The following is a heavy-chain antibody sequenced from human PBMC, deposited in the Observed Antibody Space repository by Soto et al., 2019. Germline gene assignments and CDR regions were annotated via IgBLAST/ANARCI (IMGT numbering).Heavy chain of an antibody. D-gene: IGHD3-22*01. V-gene: IGHV1-69*01. CDR3: ARVTQLDATYYYDSSGYPFRYYCMDV. Sequence: QVQLVQSGAEVKKPGSSVKVSCKASGGTFSSYAISWVRQAPGQGLEWMGGIIPIFGTANYAQKFQGRVTITADESTSTAYMELSSLRSEDTAVYYCARVTQLDATYYYDSSGYPFRYYCMDVWGQGTTVTVSS. CDR1: GGTFSSYA. J-gene: IGHJ6*02. CDR2: IIPIFGTA.